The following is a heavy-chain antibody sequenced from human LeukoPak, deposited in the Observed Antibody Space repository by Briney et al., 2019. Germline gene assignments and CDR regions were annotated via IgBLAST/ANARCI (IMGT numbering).Heavy chain of an antibody. CDR3: ARYPSGGYYFDY. CDR1: GFTFSSYE. D-gene: IGHD2-8*02. V-gene: IGHV3-48*03. J-gene: IGHJ4*02. CDR2: ISSSGSTI. Sequence: GGSLRLSCAASGFTFSSYEMNWVRQAPGKGLEWVSYISSSGSTIYYADSVKGRFTISRDNAKNSPYLQMNSLRAEDTAVYYCARYPSGGYYFDYWGQGTLVTVSS.